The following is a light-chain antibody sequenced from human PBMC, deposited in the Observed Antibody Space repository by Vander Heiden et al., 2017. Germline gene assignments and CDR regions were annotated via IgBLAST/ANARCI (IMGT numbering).Light chain of an antibody. Sequence: DIVTTQSPLPLPVTPGESASISCRSSQSLLHSNGYNYLDWYLQKPGQAPQLLIYLGSNRASGVPDRFSGSGSGTDFTLKISRVEAEDVGVYYCMQALQTPWTFGQGTKVEIK. CDR3: MQALQTPWT. CDR1: QSLLHSNGYNY. CDR2: LGS. V-gene: IGKV2-28*01. J-gene: IGKJ1*01.